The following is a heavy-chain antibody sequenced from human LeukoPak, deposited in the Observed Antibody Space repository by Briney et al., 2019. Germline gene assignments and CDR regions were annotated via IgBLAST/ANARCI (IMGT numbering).Heavy chain of an antibody. V-gene: IGHV1-18*01. Sequence: ASVKVSCRASGYTFTSYGISWVRQAPGQGLEWMGWISAYNGNTNYAQKLQGRVTMTTDTSTSTAYMELRSLRSDDTAVYYCARRLELRYWFDPWGQGTLVTVSS. D-gene: IGHD1-7*01. CDR2: ISAYNGNT. CDR3: ARRLELRYWFDP. J-gene: IGHJ5*02. CDR1: GYTFTSYG.